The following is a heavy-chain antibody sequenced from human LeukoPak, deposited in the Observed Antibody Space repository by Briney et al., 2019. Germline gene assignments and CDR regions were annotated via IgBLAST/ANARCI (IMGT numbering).Heavy chain of an antibody. CDR1: GFTFSDYY. V-gene: IGHV3-11*01. Sequence: GGSLTLPCAASGFTFSDYYMSWIRQAPGKGLEWVSYISSSGSNIYYADSVKGRFTISRDNDKNSLYLQMNSLRAEETGVYYCAGELMGIAHRGAFYYWGQGTLVTVSS. J-gene: IGHJ4*02. CDR2: ISSSGSNI. CDR3: AGELMGIAHRGAFYY. D-gene: IGHD6-13*01.